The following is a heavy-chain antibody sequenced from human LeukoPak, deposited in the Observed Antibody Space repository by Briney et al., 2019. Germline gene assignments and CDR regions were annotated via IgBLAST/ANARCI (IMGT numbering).Heavy chain of an antibody. CDR1: GFTFSGYA. J-gene: IGHJ5*02. V-gene: IGHV3-23*01. CDR3: AKDLMPGASAAGTLWFDP. Sequence: PGGSLRLSCAASGFTFSGYAMDWVRQAPGKGLEWVSAISDSGGDTFYADSVKGRFTITRDKSKNTLFLQMDSLREEDTARYYCAKDLMPGASAAGTLWFDPWGQGTLVTVSS. D-gene: IGHD6-13*01. CDR2: ISDSGGDT.